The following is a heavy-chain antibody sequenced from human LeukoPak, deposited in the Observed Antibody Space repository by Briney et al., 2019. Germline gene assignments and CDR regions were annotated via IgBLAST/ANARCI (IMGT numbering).Heavy chain of an antibody. D-gene: IGHD1-14*01. J-gene: IGHJ4*02. CDR1: GFTFSDYY. CDR3: ARHNPLWGY. V-gene: IGHV3-11*06. Sequence: GGSLRLSCAASGFTFSDYYMSWIRQAPGEGLEWVSYISSSSSYTNYADSVKGRFTISRDNAKNSLYLQMSSLRVEDTALYFCARHNPLWGYWGQGTLVTVSS. CDR2: ISSSSSYT.